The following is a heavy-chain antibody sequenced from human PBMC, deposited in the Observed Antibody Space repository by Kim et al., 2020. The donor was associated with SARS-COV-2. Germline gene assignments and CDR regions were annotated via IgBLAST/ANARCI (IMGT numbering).Heavy chain of an antibody. CDR1: GASVSTGGYY. J-gene: IGHJ4*02. CDR2: IYYSGRS. CDR3: ARFSDSADDY. D-gene: IGHD2-15*01. Sequence: SETLSLTCTVSGASVSTGGYYWTWIRQHPGKGLEWIGYIYYSGRSYYNPSLQSRLSISIEMSKNQFSLKLSSVTAADTAVYYCARFSDSADDYWGQGTLV. V-gene: IGHV4-31*03.